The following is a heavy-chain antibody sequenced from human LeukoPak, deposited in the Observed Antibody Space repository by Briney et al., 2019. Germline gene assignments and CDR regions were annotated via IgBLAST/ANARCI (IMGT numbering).Heavy chain of an antibody. J-gene: IGHJ3*02. CDR3: ATRYTQSYGFWSGYSIDYAFDI. Sequence: GESLKISCKGSGYSFTSYWIGWVRQMPGKGLEWMGIIYPGDSDTRYSPSFQGQVTISADKSISTAYLQWSSLKASDPAMYCCATRYTQSYGFWSGYSIDYAFDIWGQGTMVTVSS. D-gene: IGHD3-3*01. CDR2: IYPGDSDT. CDR1: GYSFTSYW. V-gene: IGHV5-51*01.